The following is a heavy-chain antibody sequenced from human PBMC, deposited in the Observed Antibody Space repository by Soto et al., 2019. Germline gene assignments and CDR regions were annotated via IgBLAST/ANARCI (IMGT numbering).Heavy chain of an antibody. Sequence: EVQLLESGGGLVQPGGSLRLSCAASGFTFSSYAMSWVRQAPGKGLEWVSAISGSGGSTYYADSVKGRFTISRDNSKNTLYLQMNSLRAEDTAVYYCGKADHYVDTAFDAFDIWGQGTMVTVSS. CDR2: ISGSGGST. J-gene: IGHJ3*02. D-gene: IGHD5-18*01. CDR1: GFTFSSYA. CDR3: GKADHYVDTAFDAFDI. V-gene: IGHV3-23*01.